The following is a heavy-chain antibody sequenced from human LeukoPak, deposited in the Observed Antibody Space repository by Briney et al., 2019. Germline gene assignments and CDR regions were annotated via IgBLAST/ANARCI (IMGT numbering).Heavy chain of an antibody. D-gene: IGHD3-10*01. V-gene: IGHV1-18*01. Sequence: ASVKVSCKASGHTFTSYGISRVRQAPGQGLEWMGWISAYNGNTNYAQKLQGRVTMTTDTSTSTAYMELRSLRSDDAAVYYCARERGDGSGSYYYYYYYYGMDVWGQGTTVTVSS. CDR3: ARERGDGSGSYYYYYYYYGMDV. J-gene: IGHJ6*02. CDR2: ISAYNGNT. CDR1: GHTFTSYG.